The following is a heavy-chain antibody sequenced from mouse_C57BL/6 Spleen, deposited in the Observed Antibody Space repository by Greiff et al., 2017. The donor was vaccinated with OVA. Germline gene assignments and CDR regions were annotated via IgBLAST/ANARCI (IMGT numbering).Heavy chain of an antibody. J-gene: IGHJ4*01. CDR3: ATIRRLLYYYAMDY. Sequence: VQLQQSGPELVQPGASVKLSCTASGYSFTGYYMDWVKQSPEKSLEWIGEINPSTGGNTYNQKFKAKATLTVDKSSSTAYMQLKSRTSEDSAVYYCATIRRLLYYYAMDYWGQGTSVTVSA. V-gene: IGHV1-42*01. CDR1: GYSFTGYY. CDR2: INPSTGGN.